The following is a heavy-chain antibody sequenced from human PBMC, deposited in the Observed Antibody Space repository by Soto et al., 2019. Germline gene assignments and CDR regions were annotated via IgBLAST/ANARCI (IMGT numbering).Heavy chain of an antibody. CDR3: AKDRGWGITGTELGY. Sequence: PGGSLRLSCAASGFTFSSYAMSWVRQAPGKGLEWVSAISGSGGSTYYADSVKGRFTISRGNSKNTLYLQMNSLGAEDTAVYYCAKDRGWGITGTELGYWGQGTLVTVSS. CDR1: GFTFSSYA. J-gene: IGHJ4*02. V-gene: IGHV3-23*01. D-gene: IGHD1-20*01. CDR2: ISGSGGST.